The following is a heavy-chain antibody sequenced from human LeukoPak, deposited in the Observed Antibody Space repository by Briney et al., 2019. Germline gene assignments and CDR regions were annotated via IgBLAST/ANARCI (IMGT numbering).Heavy chain of an antibody. Sequence: GGSLRLSCAASGFTFSNYAMTWVRQAPGKGLEWVSAISGSGGSTYYADSVKGRFTISRDNSKNTLYLQMNSLRAEDTAVYYCAKDVTYYYDGGGYYSYFDCWGQGTLVTVSS. V-gene: IGHV3-23*01. CDR1: GFTFSNYA. CDR2: ISGSGGST. J-gene: IGHJ4*02. CDR3: AKDVTYYYDGGGYYSYFDC. D-gene: IGHD3-22*01.